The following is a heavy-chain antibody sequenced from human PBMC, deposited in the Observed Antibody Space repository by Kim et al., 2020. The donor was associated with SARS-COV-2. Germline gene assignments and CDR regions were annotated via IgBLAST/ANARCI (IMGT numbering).Heavy chain of an antibody. Sequence: GGSLRLSFQASGSPFTSNAISWVRQAPGRGLGWASVIGVSGGTTYSAASGKGRFTTSRDNSKNTLYLQMNSLRAEDTAVYYCAKDVSRITIFGVVTRGGMDVWGQGTTVTVSS. J-gene: IGHJ6*02. CDR1: GSPFTSNA. V-gene: IGHV3-23*01. D-gene: IGHD3-3*01. CDR3: AKDVSRITIFGVVTRGGMDV. CDR2: IGVSGGTT.